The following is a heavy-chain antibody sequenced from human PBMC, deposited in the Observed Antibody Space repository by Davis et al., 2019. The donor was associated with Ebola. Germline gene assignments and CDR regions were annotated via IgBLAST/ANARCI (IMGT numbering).Heavy chain of an antibody. J-gene: IGHJ4*02. V-gene: IGHV3-7*01. CDR3: ARGRYTSGWYPDYFDC. CDR1: GFSFSDYW. CDR2: IKQDGSGT. Sequence: GESLKISCAVSGFSFSDYWMSWVRQAPGKGLEWVANIKQDGSGTYSVDSVKGRFTISRDNTDNSLYVQMNNLRIEDTAVYFCARGRYTSGWYPDYFDCWGQGTLVTVSS. D-gene: IGHD6-19*01.